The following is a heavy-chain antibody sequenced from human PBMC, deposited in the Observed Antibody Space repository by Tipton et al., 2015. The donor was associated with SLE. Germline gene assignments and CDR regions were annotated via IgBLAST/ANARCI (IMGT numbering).Heavy chain of an antibody. CDR1: GGSFRIAGYY. CDR2: IFSSGHT. CDR3: ATSTNPASGTFDI. D-gene: IGHD3-10*01. V-gene: IGHV4-31*03. Sequence: TLSLTCTVSGGSFRIAGYYWSWIRQHPGKGLEFIGYIFSSGHTYYTPSLASRVMISIDTSEHQFSLKLNSVTAADTAMYYCATSTNPASGTFDIWGQGTVVTVSS. J-gene: IGHJ3*02.